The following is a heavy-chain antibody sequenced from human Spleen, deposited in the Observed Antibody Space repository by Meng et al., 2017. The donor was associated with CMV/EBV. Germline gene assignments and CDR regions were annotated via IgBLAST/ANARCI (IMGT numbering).Heavy chain of an antibody. D-gene: IGHD2-2*01. CDR3: VRDIRLSYSSTSLGLDV. CDR1: GFTFSSYA. CDR2: ISGSGGST. J-gene: IGHJ6*02. Sequence: GESLKISCAASGFTFSSYAMSWVRQAPGKGLEWVSAISGSGGSTYYADSVKGRFTISRDNSKNTLYLQMNSLRAEDTAVYYCVRDIRLSYSSTSLGLDVWGQGTTVTVSS. V-gene: IGHV3-23*01.